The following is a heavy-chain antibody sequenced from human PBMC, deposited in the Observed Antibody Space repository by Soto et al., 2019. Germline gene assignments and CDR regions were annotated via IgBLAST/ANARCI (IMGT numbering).Heavy chain of an antibody. V-gene: IGHV1-3*01. CDR2: INAGDGTT. CDR3: ARTEWYPPYFDY. J-gene: IGHJ4*02. D-gene: IGHD3-3*01. CDR1: GYTFTSYA. Sequence: QVHLVQSGAEVKKPGASVRLSCTASGYTFTSYALHWLRQAPGQGLEWMGWINAGDGTTKYSKHFQGRVTITVDTSATTVFVELTGLKSEDTAMYYRARTEWYPPYFDYWGQGSLVTVSS.